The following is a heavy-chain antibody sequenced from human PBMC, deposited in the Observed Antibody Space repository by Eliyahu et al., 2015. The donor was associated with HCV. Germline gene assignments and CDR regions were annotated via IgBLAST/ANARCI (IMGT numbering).Heavy chain of an antibody. D-gene: IGHD4-17*01. CDR3: ARRNDDYGDSPLFDY. CDR1: GYXFANYW. CDR2: IYPDXSDT. Sequence: EVQLVQSGAEVKKXXESLKIXCXVSGYXFANYWIGWVRQMPGKGLEWMGIIYPDXSDTTYSPSFQGQVTITADKSIRTAYLQWSSLKASDTAMYYCARRNDDYGDSPLFDYWGQGTLVTVSS. J-gene: IGHJ4*02. V-gene: IGHV5-51*01.